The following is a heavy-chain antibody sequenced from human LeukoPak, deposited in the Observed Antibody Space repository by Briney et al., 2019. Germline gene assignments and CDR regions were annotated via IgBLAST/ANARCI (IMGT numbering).Heavy chain of an antibody. Sequence: PGGSLRLSCAASGFTFSRYSMNWVRQAPGKGLEWVANIKQDGSEKYYVDSVKGRFTISRDNAKNSLYLQMNSLRAEDTAVYYCARRARYGAGNWYFDLWGRGTLVTVSS. CDR2: IKQDGSEK. CDR3: ARRARYGAGNWYFDL. V-gene: IGHV3-7*01. J-gene: IGHJ2*01. D-gene: IGHD1-14*01. CDR1: GFTFSRYS.